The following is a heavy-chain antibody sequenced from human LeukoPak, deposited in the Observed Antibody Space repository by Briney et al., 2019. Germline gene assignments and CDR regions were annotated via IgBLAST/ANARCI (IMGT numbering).Heavy chain of an antibody. Sequence: GGSLRLSCAASGFTFSSYAMSWVRQAPGKGLEWVSSISDSGGSRNYADSVKGRFTISRDTSKNTLYLQMNSLRAEDTAVYYCAKVDDYGARWFFDCWGQGTLVTVSS. CDR2: ISDSGGSR. J-gene: IGHJ4*02. D-gene: IGHD4-17*01. CDR3: AKVDDYGARWFFDC. V-gene: IGHV3-23*01. CDR1: GFTFSSYA.